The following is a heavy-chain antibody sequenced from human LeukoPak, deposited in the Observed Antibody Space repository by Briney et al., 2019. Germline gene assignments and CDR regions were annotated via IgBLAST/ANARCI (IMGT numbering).Heavy chain of an antibody. V-gene: IGHV4-34*01. Sequence: SETLSLTCAVYGGSFSGYYWSWIRQPPGKGLEWIGEINHSGSTNYNPSLKSRVTISVDTSKNQFSLKLSSVTAADTAVYYCARPQRELDFWSGYVYYFDYWGQGTLVTVSS. D-gene: IGHD3-3*01. CDR3: ARPQRELDFWSGYVYYFDY. CDR2: INHSGST. J-gene: IGHJ4*02. CDR1: GGSFSGYY.